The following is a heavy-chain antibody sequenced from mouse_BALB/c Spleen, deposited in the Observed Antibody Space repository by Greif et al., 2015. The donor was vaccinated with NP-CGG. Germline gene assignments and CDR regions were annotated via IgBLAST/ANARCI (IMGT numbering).Heavy chain of an antibody. J-gene: IGHJ4*01. CDR3: ARHNYYGSSPYAMDY. CDR2: IWSDGST. Sequence: VQGVESGPGLVAPSQSLSITCTISGFSLTSYGVHWVRQPPGKGLEWLVVIWSDGSTTYNSALKSRLSISKDNSKSQVFLKMNSLQTDDTAMYYCARHNYYGSSPYAMDYWGQGTSVTVSS. D-gene: IGHD1-1*01. V-gene: IGHV2-6-1*01. CDR1: GFSLTSYG.